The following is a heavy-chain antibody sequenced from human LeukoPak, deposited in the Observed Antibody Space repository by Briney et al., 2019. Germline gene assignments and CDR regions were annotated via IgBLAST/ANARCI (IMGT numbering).Heavy chain of an antibody. Sequence: SETLSLTCTVSGGSITGYHWSWIRQPPGTGLEWVGYIFYSGTTDSNPSLKSRVTISVDTSKNQFSLKLSSVTAADTAVYYCARTYCSGGSCHFDYWGQGTLVTVSS. D-gene: IGHD2-15*01. CDR2: IFYSGTT. CDR1: GGSITGYH. V-gene: IGHV4-59*08. J-gene: IGHJ4*02. CDR3: ARTYCSGGSCHFDY.